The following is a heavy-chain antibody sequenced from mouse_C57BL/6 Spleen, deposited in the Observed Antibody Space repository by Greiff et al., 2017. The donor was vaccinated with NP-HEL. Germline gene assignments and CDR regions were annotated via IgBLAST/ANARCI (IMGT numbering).Heavy chain of an antibody. Sequence: QVQPKESGPELVKPGASVKLSRKASGYTFTSYDINRVKQRPGQGPEWIGWIYPRDGSTKYNEKFTGKATFTVDTSSSTAYIELPSLTSEDSAVYFCASSGFDYWGQGTTLTVSS. CDR3: ASSGFDY. CDR2: IYPRDGST. J-gene: IGHJ2*01. D-gene: IGHD3-2*02. V-gene: IGHV1-85*01. CDR1: GYTFTSYD.